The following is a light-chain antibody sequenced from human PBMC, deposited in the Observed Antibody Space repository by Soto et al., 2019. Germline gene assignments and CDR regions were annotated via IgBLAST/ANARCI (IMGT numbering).Light chain of an antibody. CDR3: QQYGSSVWT. CDR1: QSVVSSY. CDR2: GAS. V-gene: IGKV3-20*01. J-gene: IGKJ1*01. Sequence: VMTQSPGTLSVSPGERATLSCRISQSVVSSYFAWYQQKPGQAPRLLIYGASSRATDIPDRFSGSGSGTDFTLTISRLEPEDFAVYYCQQYGSSVWTFGQGTKVDIK.